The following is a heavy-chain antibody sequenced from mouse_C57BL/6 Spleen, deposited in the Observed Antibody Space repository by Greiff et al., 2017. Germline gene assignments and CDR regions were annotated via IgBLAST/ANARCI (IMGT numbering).Heavy chain of an antibody. CDR3: ARVYYGNYDY. V-gene: IGHV1-9*01. CDR2: IFPGSGST. D-gene: IGHD2-1*01. J-gene: IGHJ2*01. CDR1: GYTFTGYW. Sequence: VQLVESGAELMKPGASVKLSCKASGYTFTGYWIEWVKQRPGHGLEWIGEIFPGSGSTNYNEKFKGKATFTADTSSNPAYMQLSSLTTEDSAIYYCARVYYGNYDYWGQGTTLTVSS.